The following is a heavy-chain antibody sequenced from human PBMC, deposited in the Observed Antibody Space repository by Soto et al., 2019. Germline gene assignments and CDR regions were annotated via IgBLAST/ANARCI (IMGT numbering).Heavy chain of an antibody. V-gene: IGHV1-69*01. D-gene: IGHD2-15*01. CDR3: ARHPRYCSGGSCYTGGFDY. CDR1: GGTFSSYA. Sequence: QVQLVQSGAEVQKPGSSVKVSCKASGGTFSSYAISWVRQAPGQGLEWMGGIIPIFGTANYAQKFQGRVTITADESTSTAYMELSSLRSEDTAVYYCARHPRYCSGGSCYTGGFDYWGQGTLVTVSS. J-gene: IGHJ4*02. CDR2: IIPIFGTA.